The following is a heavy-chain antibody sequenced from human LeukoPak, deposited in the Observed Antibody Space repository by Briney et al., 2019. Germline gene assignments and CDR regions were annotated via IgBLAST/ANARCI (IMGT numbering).Heavy chain of an antibody. CDR2: ISYDGSNK. J-gene: IGHJ6*02. V-gene: IGHV3-30-3*01. CDR1: GFTFSSYA. Sequence: GGSLRLSCAASGFTFSSYAMHWVRQAPGKGLEWVAVISYDGSNKYYADSVKGRFTISRDNSKNTLYLQMNSLKAEDTAVYYCARGIVGELLFEGMDVWGQGTTVTVSS. CDR3: ARGIVGELLFEGMDV. D-gene: IGHD3-10*01.